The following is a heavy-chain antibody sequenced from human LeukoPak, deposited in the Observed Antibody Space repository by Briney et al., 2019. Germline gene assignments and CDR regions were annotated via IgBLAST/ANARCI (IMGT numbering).Heavy chain of an antibody. Sequence: GGSLRLSCAASGFTFSSYAVSWVRQAPGKGLEWVSAISGSGGSTYYADSVKGRFTISRDNSKNTLYLQMNSLRAEDTAVFYCAKSSFGTGEDYWGQGTLVTVSS. CDR2: ISGSGGST. D-gene: IGHD7-27*01. J-gene: IGHJ4*02. CDR1: GFTFSSYA. CDR3: AKSSFGTGEDY. V-gene: IGHV3-23*01.